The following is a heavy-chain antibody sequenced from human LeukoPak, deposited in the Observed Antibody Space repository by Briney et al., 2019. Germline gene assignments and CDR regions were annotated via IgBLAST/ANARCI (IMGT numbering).Heavy chain of an antibody. J-gene: IGHJ4*02. Sequence: SETLSLTCTVSGGSISSSSYYWRWIRQPPGKGLEGIGNLYYSGSTYDNPSPKNRVTISVDTSKNQFSLKLSSVTAADTAVYYCAAQDSSGYYYLYWGQGTLVTVSS. CDR2: LYYSGST. CDR1: GGSISSSSYY. V-gene: IGHV4-39*01. D-gene: IGHD3-22*01. CDR3: AAQDSSGYYYLY.